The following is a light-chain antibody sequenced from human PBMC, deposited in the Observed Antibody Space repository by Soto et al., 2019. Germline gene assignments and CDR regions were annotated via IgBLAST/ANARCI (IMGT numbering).Light chain of an antibody. J-gene: IGKJ4*01. Sequence: DVQMTQSPSTLSASVGDRVTITCRASQSISSWLAWYQQKPGKAPKLLIYKGSTLQSGVPSRFCGSRSGTDLTLTISSLQPDDFATYYCQQPNRFPATFRGRTQVNIK. CDR1: QSISSW. CDR2: KGS. CDR3: QQPNRFPAT. V-gene: IGKV1-5*03.